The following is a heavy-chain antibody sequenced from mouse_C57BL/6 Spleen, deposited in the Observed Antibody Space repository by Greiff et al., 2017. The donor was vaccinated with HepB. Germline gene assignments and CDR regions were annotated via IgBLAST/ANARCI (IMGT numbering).Heavy chain of an antibody. Sequence: EVKLVESGGGLVKPGGSLKLSCEASGFTFSSYAMSWVRQTPEKRLEWVATISDGGSYTYYPDNVKGRVTMSRDNAKNNLYLQMSHLKSEDTAMYYCAGGPAWFAYWGQGTLVTVSA. CDR2: ISDGGSYT. CDR1: GFTFSSYA. J-gene: IGHJ3*01. CDR3: AGGPAWFAY. V-gene: IGHV5-4*03. D-gene: IGHD3-3*01.